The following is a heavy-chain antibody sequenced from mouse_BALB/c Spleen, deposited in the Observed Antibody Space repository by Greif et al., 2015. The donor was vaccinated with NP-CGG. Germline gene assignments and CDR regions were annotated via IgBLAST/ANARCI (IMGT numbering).Heavy chain of an antibody. J-gene: IGHJ2*01. D-gene: IGHD4-1*01. CDR2: INPSTGYT. V-gene: IGHV1-7*01. CDR3: ARKGLTGAFDY. CDR1: GYTFTSYW. Sequence: QVQLQQSGAELAKPGASVKMSCKASGYTFTSYWMHWVKQRPGQGLGWIGYINPSTGYTEYNQKFKDKATLTADKSSSTAYMQLSSLTSEDSAVYYCARKGLTGAFDYWGQGTTLTVSS.